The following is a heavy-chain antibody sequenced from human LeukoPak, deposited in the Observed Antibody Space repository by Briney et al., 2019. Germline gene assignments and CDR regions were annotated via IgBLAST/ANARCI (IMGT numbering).Heavy chain of an antibody. D-gene: IGHD3-3*01. J-gene: IGHJ4*02. Sequence: PGGSLRLSCAASGFTVSSNDMSWVRQAPGKGLEWVSVIYSCGSTYYADSVKGRFTISRDNSKNTLYLQMNSLRAEDTAVYYCARDVDFWSGYYPADWGQGTLVTVSS. V-gene: IGHV3-53*01. CDR1: GFTVSSND. CDR3: ARDVDFWSGYYPAD. CDR2: IYSCGST.